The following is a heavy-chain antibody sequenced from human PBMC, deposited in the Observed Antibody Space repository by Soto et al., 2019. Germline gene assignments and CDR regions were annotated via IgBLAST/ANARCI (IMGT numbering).Heavy chain of an antibody. CDR3: ARPGRVTTYFDY. Sequence: GGSLRLSCEASGFTFSSYTMNWVRRAPGEGLEWVATIGGSGDGTYYGDSVKGRFTISRDNSTSTLYLQMNSLRAEDTAVYYCARPGRVTTYFDYWGQGTLVTVSS. V-gene: IGHV3-23*01. J-gene: IGHJ4*02. D-gene: IGHD5-18*01. CDR2: IGGSGDGT. CDR1: GFTFSSYT.